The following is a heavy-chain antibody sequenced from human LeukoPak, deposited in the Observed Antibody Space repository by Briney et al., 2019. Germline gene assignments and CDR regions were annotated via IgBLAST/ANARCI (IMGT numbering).Heavy chain of an antibody. Sequence: SVKVSCKASGGTFSSYAISWVRQAPGQGLEWMGGIIPIFGTANYAQKFQGRVTITADKSTSTAYMELSSLRSEDTAVYYCARACSDTAPPGDWGQGTLVTVSS. CDR1: GGTFSSYA. D-gene: IGHD5-18*01. CDR3: ARACSDTAPPGD. CDR2: IIPIFGTA. J-gene: IGHJ4*02. V-gene: IGHV1-69*06.